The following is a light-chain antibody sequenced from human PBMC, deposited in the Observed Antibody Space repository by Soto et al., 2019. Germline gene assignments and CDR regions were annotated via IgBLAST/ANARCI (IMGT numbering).Light chain of an antibody. J-gene: IGKJ1*01. CDR2: GAS. CDR3: HQSSHSPRT. CDR1: QTVTNNY. V-gene: IGKV3-20*01. Sequence: EIVLTQSPGTLSLSPGDSATLSCRASQTVTNNYLAWYQQKPGQAPRLLISGASIRAPGIPDRFSGSGSGTDFTLTISRPEPEDFAVYYCHQSSHSPRTFGQGTKVDIK.